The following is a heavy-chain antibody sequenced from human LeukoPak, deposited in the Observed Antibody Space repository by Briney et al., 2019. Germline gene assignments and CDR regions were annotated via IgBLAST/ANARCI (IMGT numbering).Heavy chain of an antibody. CDR1: GFIFSSYW. V-gene: IGHV3-21*01. J-gene: IGHJ4*02. CDR3: ARDGCSSTSCYPVGL. D-gene: IGHD2-2*01. Sequence: GGSLSLSCAASGFIFSSYWMSWLRQAPGKGLEWVSSISSSSSSYIYYADSVKGRFTISRDNAKNSLYLQMNSLRAEDTAVYYCARDGCSSTSCYPVGLWGQGTLVTVSS. CDR2: ISSSSSSYI.